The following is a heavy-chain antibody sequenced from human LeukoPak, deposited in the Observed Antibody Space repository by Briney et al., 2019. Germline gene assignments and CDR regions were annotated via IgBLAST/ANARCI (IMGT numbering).Heavy chain of an antibody. Sequence: GASVKVSCKASGYTFTGYFMHWVRQAPGQGLEWMGWINPNSGGTNYAQKLQGRVTMTRDTSISTAYMELSRLRSDDTAVYYCARDLYPTYYYDGSGYSLDYWGQGTLVTVSS. CDR3: ARDLYPTYYYDGSGYSLDY. CDR2: INPNSGGT. V-gene: IGHV1-2*02. CDR1: GYTFTGYF. D-gene: IGHD3-22*01. J-gene: IGHJ4*02.